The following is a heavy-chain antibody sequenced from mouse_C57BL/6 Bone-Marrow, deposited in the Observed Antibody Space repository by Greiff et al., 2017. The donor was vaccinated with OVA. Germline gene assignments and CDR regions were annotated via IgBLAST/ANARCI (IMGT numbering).Heavy chain of an antibody. Sequence: VHLVESGAELARPGASVKLSCKASGYTFTSYGISWVKQRTGQGLEWIGEIYPRSGNTYYNEKFKGKATLTADKSSSTAYMELRSLTSEDSAVYFCAFITTVVATVDYWGQGTTLTVSS. D-gene: IGHD1-1*01. V-gene: IGHV1-81*01. CDR1: GYTFTSYG. J-gene: IGHJ2*01. CDR2: IYPRSGNT. CDR3: AFITTVVATVDY.